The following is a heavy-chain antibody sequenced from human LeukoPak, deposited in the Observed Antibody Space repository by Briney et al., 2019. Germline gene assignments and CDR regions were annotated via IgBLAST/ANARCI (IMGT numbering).Heavy chain of an antibody. D-gene: IGHD2-2*01. CDR2: INHSGST. CDR3: ARGREEDEVVPAAVLPYYFDY. Sequence: PSETLSLTCTVSGGSISSGGYYWRWIRQPPGKGLEWIGEINHSGSTNYNPSLKSRVTISVDTSKNQFSLKLSSVTAADTAVYYCARGREEDEVVPAAVLPYYFDYWGQGTLVTVSS. CDR1: GGSISSGGYY. V-gene: IGHV4-39*07. J-gene: IGHJ4*02.